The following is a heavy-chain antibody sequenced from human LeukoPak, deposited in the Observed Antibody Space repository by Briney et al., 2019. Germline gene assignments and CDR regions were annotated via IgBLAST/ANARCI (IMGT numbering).Heavy chain of an antibody. V-gene: IGHV3-7*01. Sequence: GGSLTLSCEASGLTFSRNWMSWVRQAPGKGLEWVASINPDGSQKFYVDSVKGRFTISRDNTKSSLYLEMNSLGAEDTAMYYCAKLLGTATTYDYWGQGTRVTVSS. CDR1: GLTFSRNW. CDR2: INPDGSQK. CDR3: AKLLGTATTYDY. J-gene: IGHJ4*02. D-gene: IGHD5-24*01.